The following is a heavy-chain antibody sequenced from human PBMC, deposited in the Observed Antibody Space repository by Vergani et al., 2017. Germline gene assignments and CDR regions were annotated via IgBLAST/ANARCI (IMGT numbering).Heavy chain of an antibody. J-gene: IGHJ6*03. CDR1: GGSISSYY. CDR2: IYYSGST. V-gene: IGHV4-59*01. CDR3: ARGGVAAAKAPARQGYYYYXVEV. D-gene: IGHD6-6*01. Sequence: QVQLQESGPGLVKPSETLSLTCTVSGGSISSYYWSWIRPPPGKGLEWIGYIYYSGSTNYNPSLKSRVTMSVDTSKNQFSLKLSSVTAADTAVYYCARGGVAAAKAPARQGYYYYXVEVWGKGTTVTVSS.